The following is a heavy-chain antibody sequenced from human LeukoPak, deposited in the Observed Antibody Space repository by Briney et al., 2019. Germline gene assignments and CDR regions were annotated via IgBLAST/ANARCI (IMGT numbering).Heavy chain of an antibody. V-gene: IGHV4-30-4*01. D-gene: IGHD2-21*02. CDR3: ARVTRWAGLDF. CDR2: IYYSGST. J-gene: IGHJ4*02. Sequence: SQTLSLTCNVSGGSISSGDKYWSWIRQPPGKGLEWIGYIYYSGSTYYNPSLKSRLTISVATSENKFSLQLTSVTAADTAVYFCARVTRWAGLDFWGQGTLVTVSS. CDR1: GGSISSGDKY.